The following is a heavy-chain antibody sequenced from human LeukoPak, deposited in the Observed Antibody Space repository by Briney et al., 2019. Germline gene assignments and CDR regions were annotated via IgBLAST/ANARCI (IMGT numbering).Heavy chain of an antibody. CDR1: GGSISSYY. Sequence: SETLSLTCTVSGGSISSYYWSWIRQPPGKGLEWIGYIYYSGGTNYNPSLKSRVTISVATSKNQFSLKLSSVTAADTAVCYCARHLSLVSPVDYWGQGTLVTVSS. V-gene: IGHV4-59*08. CDR2: IYYSGGT. J-gene: IGHJ4*02. D-gene: IGHD2-2*01. CDR3: ARHLSLVSPVDY.